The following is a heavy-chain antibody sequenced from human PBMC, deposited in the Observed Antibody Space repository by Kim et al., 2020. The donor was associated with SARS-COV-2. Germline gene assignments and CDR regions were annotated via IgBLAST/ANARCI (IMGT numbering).Heavy chain of an antibody. V-gene: IGHV5-51*01. CDR3: ARAGSGSSGYFDY. J-gene: IGHJ4*02. D-gene: IGHD3-22*01. Sequence: YSPAFQGQVTISADKSISPAYLQWSSLKASDTAMYYCARAGSGSSGYFDYWGQGTLVTVSS.